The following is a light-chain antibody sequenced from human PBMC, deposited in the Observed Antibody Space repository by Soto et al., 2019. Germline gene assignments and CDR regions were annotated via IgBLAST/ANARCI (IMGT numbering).Light chain of an antibody. CDR1: SGDVGGHNF. CDR3: SSYAGTNKV. V-gene: IGLV2-8*01. CDR2: EVS. Sequence: QFALTQPPSASGSPGQSVTISCTGTSGDVGGHNFVSWYQFHPGKAPKLIIYEVSKRPSGVPNRFSGSKSDNTASLTVSGLQAEDEADYFCSSYAGTNKVFGGGTKLTVL. J-gene: IGLJ3*02.